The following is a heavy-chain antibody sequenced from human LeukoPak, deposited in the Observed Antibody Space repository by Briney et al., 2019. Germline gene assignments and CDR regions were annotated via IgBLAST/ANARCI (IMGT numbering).Heavy chain of an antibody. J-gene: IGHJ4*02. Sequence: GESLKISCKGSGYSFTSYWIGWVRQVPGKGLEWMGIIYPGDSDTRYSPSFQGQVTISADKSISTAYLQWSSLKASDTAMYYCARLSGYCSSTSCYTRSRYFDYWGQGTLVTVSS. CDR2: IYPGDSDT. CDR1: GYSFTSYW. CDR3: ARLSGYCSSTSCYTRSRYFDY. V-gene: IGHV5-51*01. D-gene: IGHD2-2*02.